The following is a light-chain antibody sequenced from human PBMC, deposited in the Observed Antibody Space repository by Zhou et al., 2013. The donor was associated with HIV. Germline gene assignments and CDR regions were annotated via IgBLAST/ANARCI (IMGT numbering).Light chain of an antibody. V-gene: IGKV2-28*01. Sequence: DIVMTQSPLSLPVTPGEPASISCRSSQSLLHSNGYNYLDWYLQNPGQSPQLLIYLGSNRASGVPDRFSGSGSGTDFTLKISKVEAEDVGVYYCMQSIQLPYTFGQGTKLEI. CDR1: QSLLHSNGYNY. CDR2: LGS. J-gene: IGKJ2*01. CDR3: MQSIQLPYT.